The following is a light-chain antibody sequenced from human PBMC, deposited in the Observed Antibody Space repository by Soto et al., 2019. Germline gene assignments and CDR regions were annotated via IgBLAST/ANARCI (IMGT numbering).Light chain of an antibody. CDR3: QQLNFYPFT. CDR2: EAS. J-gene: IGKJ5*01. V-gene: IGKV1-9*01. Sequence: IQLTQSPSSLSPSIGDRVTITCRASQGISISLAWYQQKPGTAPKLLIYEASTLQSGVPSRFSGTGSGTDFTLTISCLQPEDFGTYYCQQLNFYPFTFGQGPRLEMK. CDR1: QGISIS.